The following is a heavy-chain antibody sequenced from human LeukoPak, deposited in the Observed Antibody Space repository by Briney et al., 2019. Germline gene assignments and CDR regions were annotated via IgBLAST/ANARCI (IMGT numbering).Heavy chain of an antibody. V-gene: IGHV4-61*10. CDR1: GGSISSGSYY. D-gene: IGHD3-16*02. CDR3: ARHAAGYRNDY. CDR2: INHSGST. Sequence: SETLSLTCTVSGGSISSGSYYWSWIRQPAGKGLEWIGEINHSGSTNYNPSLKSRVTISVDTSKNQFSPKLSSVTAADTAVYYCARHAAGYRNDYWGQGTLVTVSS. J-gene: IGHJ4*02.